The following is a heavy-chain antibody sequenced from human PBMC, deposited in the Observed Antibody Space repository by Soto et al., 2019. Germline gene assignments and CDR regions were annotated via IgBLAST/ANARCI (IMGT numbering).Heavy chain of an antibody. V-gene: IGHV3-53*01. Sequence: PGRSLRLSCAASGFTVSSNYISWVRQAPGKGLEWVSVIYSGGSTYYADSVKGRFTISRDNSKKTLYLKMNSLRAEDTAVYYCARVGKEHGMDVWGRGTTVTVSS. D-gene: IGHD1-26*01. J-gene: IGHJ6*02. CDR3: ARVGKEHGMDV. CDR1: GFTVSSNY. CDR2: IYSGGST.